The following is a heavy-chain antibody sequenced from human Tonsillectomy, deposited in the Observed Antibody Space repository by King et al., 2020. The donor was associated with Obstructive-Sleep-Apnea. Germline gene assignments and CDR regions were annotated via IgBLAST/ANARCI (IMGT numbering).Heavy chain of an antibody. J-gene: IGHJ6*02. CDR2: INHSGST. V-gene: IGHV4-34*01. Sequence: VQLRQWGAGLLKPSETLSLTCAVYGGSFSDYYWSWIRQPPGKGLEWIGEINHSGSTNYNPSLKSRVTISVDTSKNQFSLKLTSVTAAATAVYYCARGGYCSSTSCSTYYNYYGMDVWGQGTTVTVSS. D-gene: IGHD2-2*01. CDR1: GGSFSDYY. CDR3: ARGGYCSSTSCSTYYNYYGMDV.